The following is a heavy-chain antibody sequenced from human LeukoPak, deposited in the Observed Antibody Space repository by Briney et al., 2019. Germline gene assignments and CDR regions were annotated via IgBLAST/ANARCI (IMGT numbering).Heavy chain of an antibody. Sequence: PSETLSLTCTVSGGSISSGGYYWSWIRQHPGKGLEWIGYIYYSGSTYYNPSLKSRVTISVDTSKNQFSLKLSSVTAADTAVYYCVRGRGNYYDSSGGYYFDFWGQGTLVTVSS. J-gene: IGHJ4*02. CDR2: IYYSGST. CDR3: VRGRGNYYDSSGGYYFDF. D-gene: IGHD3-22*01. V-gene: IGHV4-31*03. CDR1: GGSISSGGYY.